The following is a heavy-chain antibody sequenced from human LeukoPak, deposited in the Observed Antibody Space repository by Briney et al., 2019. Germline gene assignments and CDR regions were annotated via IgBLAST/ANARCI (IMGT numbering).Heavy chain of an antibody. CDR3: AEGYYDYVWGSYYFDY. D-gene: IGHD3-16*01. V-gene: IGHV3-23*01. CDR2: ISGSGGST. CDR1: GFTFSSYA. Sequence: GGSLRLSCAASGFTFSSYAMRWVRQAPGKGLEWVSAISGSGGSTYYADSVKGRFTIPRDNSRDTLYLQTNSLRAEDTAVYYCAEGYYDYVWGSYYFDYWGQGTLVTVSS. J-gene: IGHJ4*02.